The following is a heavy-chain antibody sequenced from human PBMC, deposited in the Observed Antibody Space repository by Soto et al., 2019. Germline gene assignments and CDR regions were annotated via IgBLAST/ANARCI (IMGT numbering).Heavy chain of an antibody. J-gene: IGHJ4*02. CDR3: ARDEAAGLNEY. CDR1: GYTFTSYG. CDR2: ISAYNGNT. Sequence: QVQLVQSGAEVKKPGASVKVSCKASGYTFTSYGISWVRQAPGQGLEWMGWISAYNGNTKYVQKFQGRVTMTTDTSTSTAYMELRSLRSEATAVYYSARDEAAGLNEYWGQGTLVTVSS. V-gene: IGHV1-18*01. D-gene: IGHD6-13*01.